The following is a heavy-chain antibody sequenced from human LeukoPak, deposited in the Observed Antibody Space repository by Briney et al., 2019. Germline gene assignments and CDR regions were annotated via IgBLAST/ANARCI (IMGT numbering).Heavy chain of an antibody. CDR3: ARDVVVAATGPHDAFEI. J-gene: IGHJ3*02. CDR1: GYTFTSYG. D-gene: IGHD2-15*01. V-gene: IGHV1-18*01. CDR2: ISAYNGNT. Sequence: ASVKVSCKASGYTFTSYGISWVRQAPGQGLEWMGWISAYNGNTNYAQKLQGRVTTTTDTSTSTAYMELRSLRSDDTAVYYCARDVVVAATGPHDAFEIWGQGTMVTVSS.